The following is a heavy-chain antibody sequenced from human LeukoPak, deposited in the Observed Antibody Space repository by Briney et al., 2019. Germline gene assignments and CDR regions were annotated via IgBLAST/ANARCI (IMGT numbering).Heavy chain of an antibody. Sequence: ASVKVSCKASGYTFTGYYMHWVRQAPGQGLEWMGWINPNSGGTNYAQKFQGSVAMTRDTSISTAYMELSRLTSDDTAVYYCARDFPNPFPIESGLDCWGQGTLVTVSS. V-gene: IGHV1-2*02. CDR1: GYTFTGYY. CDR3: ARDFPNPFPIESGLDC. CDR2: INPNSGGT. J-gene: IGHJ4*02. D-gene: IGHD3-3*01.